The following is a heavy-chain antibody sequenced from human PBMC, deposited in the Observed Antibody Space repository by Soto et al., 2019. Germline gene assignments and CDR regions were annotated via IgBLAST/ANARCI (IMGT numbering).Heavy chain of an antibody. J-gene: IGHJ5*02. CDR3: ARGLYNYGSGSPWFDH. CDR1: AGTFISYT. V-gene: IGHV1-69*02. Sequence: SVHVYCNASAGTFISYTISCWRRAPGQGREWMGRIIPILGIANYAQKFQGRVTITADKSTSTAYMELNSLTSGDTAVYYCARGLYNYGSGSPWFDHWGQGTLVTVSS. D-gene: IGHD3-10*01. CDR2: IIPILGIA.